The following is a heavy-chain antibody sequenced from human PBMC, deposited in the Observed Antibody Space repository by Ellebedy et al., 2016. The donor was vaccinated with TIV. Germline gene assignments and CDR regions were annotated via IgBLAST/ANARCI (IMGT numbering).Heavy chain of an antibody. CDR3: ARDGGSYSDFDY. Sequence: AASVKVSCKASGYTFTGYYMHWARQAPGQGLEWMGWINPNSGGTNYAQKFQCWVTMTRDTSISTAYMELSRLRSDDTAVYYGARDGGSYSDFDYWGQGTLVTVSS. CDR2: INPNSGGT. V-gene: IGHV1-2*04. J-gene: IGHJ4*02. CDR1: GYTFTGYY. D-gene: IGHD1-26*01.